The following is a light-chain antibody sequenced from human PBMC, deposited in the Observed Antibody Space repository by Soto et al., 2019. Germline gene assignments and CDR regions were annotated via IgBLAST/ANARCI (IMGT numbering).Light chain of an antibody. CDR2: ANS. CDR1: SSNIGAGYD. Sequence: QSVLTQPPSVSGAPGQRVTISCTGSSSNIGAGYDVHWYQQLPGTAPTLLIYANSNRPSGVPDRFSASKSGTSASLAITGLQAEDEADYYGQSYDSSLTLRVFGTGNKLTVL. J-gene: IGLJ1*01. CDR3: QSYDSSLTLRV. V-gene: IGLV1-40*01.